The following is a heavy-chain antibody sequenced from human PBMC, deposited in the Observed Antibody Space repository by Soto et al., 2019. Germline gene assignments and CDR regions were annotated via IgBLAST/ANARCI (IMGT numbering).Heavy chain of an antibody. J-gene: IGHJ6*03. CDR3: ATAAGYSSGWYDDYYYMDV. CDR1: GDSVSSNSAA. CDR2: TYYRSKWYN. D-gene: IGHD6-19*01. V-gene: IGHV6-1*01. Sequence: SQTLSLTCVISGDSVSSNSAAWNWIRQSPSRGLEWLGRTYYRSKWYNDYAVSVKSRITINPDTSKNQFSLQLNSVTPEDTAVYYCATAAGYSSGWYDDYYYMDVWGKGTTVTVSS.